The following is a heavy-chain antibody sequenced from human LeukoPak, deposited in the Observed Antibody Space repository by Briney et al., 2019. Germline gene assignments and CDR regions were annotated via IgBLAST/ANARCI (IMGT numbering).Heavy chain of an antibody. D-gene: IGHD6-6*01. CDR2: INHSVST. CDR3: ARGLGGYSSSSIYYYYYMDV. Sequence: SETLSLTCAVYGGSFSGYYWSWIRPPPGEGLGWIGEINHSVSTNYNPYLKSRVTLPVDTPKTKFSLKLSSVTAADTAVYYCARGLGGYSSSSIYYYYYMDVWGKGTTVTVSS. CDR1: GGSFSGYY. J-gene: IGHJ6*03. V-gene: IGHV4-34*01.